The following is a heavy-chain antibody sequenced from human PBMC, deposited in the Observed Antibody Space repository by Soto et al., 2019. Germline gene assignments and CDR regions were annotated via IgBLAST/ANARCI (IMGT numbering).Heavy chain of an antibody. CDR3: SRRGYSYGHCY. V-gene: IGHV4-34*01. CDR1: GGSFSGYY. D-gene: IGHD5-18*01. Sequence: SETLSLTCAVYGGSFSGYYWSWIRQPPGKGLEWIGEINHSGSTNYNPSLKSRVTISVDTSKNQFSLKLSSVTAADTAVYYCSRRGYSYGHCYWGQGTLVTVSA. CDR2: INHSGST. J-gene: IGHJ4*02.